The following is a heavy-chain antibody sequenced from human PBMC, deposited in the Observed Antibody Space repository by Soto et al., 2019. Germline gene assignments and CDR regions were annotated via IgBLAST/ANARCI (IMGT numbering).Heavy chain of an antibody. Sequence: QVQLVQSGAEVKKPGSSVKVSCKASGGTFTIFAVSWVRQAPGQGLEWMGGIIPIIGTTNYAQRFQGRITISGDESTSTGYMELSSLKSEETAMYYCVRDLGSGYDPGDYWGQGTLVTVSS. CDR2: IIPIIGTT. D-gene: IGHD5-12*01. CDR3: VRDLGSGYDPGDY. J-gene: IGHJ4*02. CDR1: GGTFTIFA. V-gene: IGHV1-69*12.